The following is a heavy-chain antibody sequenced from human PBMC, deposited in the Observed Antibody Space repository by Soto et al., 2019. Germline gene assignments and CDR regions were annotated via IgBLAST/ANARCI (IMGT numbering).Heavy chain of an antibody. CDR1: GCTFSSYA. J-gene: IGHJ2*01. V-gene: IGHV3-23*01. D-gene: IGHD2-21*02. CDR3: ASNTDCGCVCYSCYFDL. Sequence: GGSLRLSCAASGCTFSSYAMSWVRQAPGKGLEWVSAISGSGGSTYYADSVKDRFTISRDNSKNTLYLQMNSLRAEDTAVYYCASNTDCGCVCYSCYFDLCGGGTLVT. CDR2: ISGSGGST.